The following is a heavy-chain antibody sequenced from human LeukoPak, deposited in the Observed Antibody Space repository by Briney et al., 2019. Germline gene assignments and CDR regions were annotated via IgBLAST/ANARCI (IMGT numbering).Heavy chain of an antibody. D-gene: IGHD3-10*01. CDR1: GFTFSSYA. CDR3: ARESGGSGSYYRV. CDR2: ISYDGSNK. J-gene: IGHJ3*01. Sequence: GGSLRLSCAASGFTFSSYAMHWVRQAPGKGLEWVAVISYDGSNKYYADSVKGRFTISRDNSKNTLYLQMNSLRAEDTAVYYCARESGGSGSYYRVWGQGTMVTVSS. V-gene: IGHV3-30*04.